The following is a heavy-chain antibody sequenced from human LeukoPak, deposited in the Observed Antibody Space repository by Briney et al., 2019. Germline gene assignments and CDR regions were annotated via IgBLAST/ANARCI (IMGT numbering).Heavy chain of an antibody. Sequence: GASVKVSCXASGYTFTSYYMHWVRQAPGQGLEWMGIINPSGGSTSYAQKFQGRVTMTRDTSTSTVYMELSSLRSEDTAVYYCARDGLYYYDSSGYGVDYWGQGTLVTVSS. CDR3: ARDGLYYYDSSGYGVDY. V-gene: IGHV1-46*01. CDR2: INPSGGST. CDR1: GYTFTSYY. J-gene: IGHJ4*02. D-gene: IGHD3-22*01.